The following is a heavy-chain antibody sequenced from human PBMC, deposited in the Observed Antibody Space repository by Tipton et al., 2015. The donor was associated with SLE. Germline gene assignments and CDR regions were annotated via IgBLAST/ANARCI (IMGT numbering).Heavy chain of an antibody. CDR2: IHNGGTT. Sequence: SLRLSCAASGFPFGSYAFSWVRQAPGKGLEWVSIIHNGGTTYYADSVKGRFTISRDNSKNTLYLQMNSLRAEDTAVYYCARRLFRGGTPYFFDFWGQGTLVTVSS. CDR3: ARRLFRGGTPYFFDF. V-gene: IGHV3-23*03. CDR1: GFPFGSYA. D-gene: IGHD3-10*02. J-gene: IGHJ5*01.